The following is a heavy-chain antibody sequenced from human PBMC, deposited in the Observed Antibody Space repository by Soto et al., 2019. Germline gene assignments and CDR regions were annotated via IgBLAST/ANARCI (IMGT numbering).Heavy chain of an antibody. CDR2: IFHSGST. D-gene: IGHD3-22*01. J-gene: IGHJ4*02. Sequence: ASETLSLTCAVSGGSISTTNWWTWVRQPPGKGLEWIGEIFHSGSTNYSPSLKSRVTISVDKSKNQFSLKLSSVTAADTAVYYCARVDSSGYYGSVDYWGQGTLVTVSS. CDR1: GGSISTTNW. V-gene: IGHV4-4*02. CDR3: ARVDSSGYYGSVDY.